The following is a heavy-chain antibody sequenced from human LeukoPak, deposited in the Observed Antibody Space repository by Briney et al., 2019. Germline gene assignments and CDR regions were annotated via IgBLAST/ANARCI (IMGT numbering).Heavy chain of an antibody. J-gene: IGHJ4*02. CDR3: AKDREGIAAVRE. V-gene: IGHV3-30*18. Sequence: GRSLRLSCAASGFTFSSYGMHWVRQAPGKGLEWVAVISYDGSNKYYADSVKGRFTISRDNSKNTLYLQMNSLRAEDTAVYYCAKDREGIAAVREWGQGTLVTVSS. CDR2: ISYDGSNK. CDR1: GFTFSSYG. D-gene: IGHD6-13*01.